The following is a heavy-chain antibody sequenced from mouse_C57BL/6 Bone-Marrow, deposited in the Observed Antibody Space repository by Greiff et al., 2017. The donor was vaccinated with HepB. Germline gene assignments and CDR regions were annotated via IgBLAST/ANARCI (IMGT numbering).Heavy chain of an antibody. CDR2: SYPGDGDT. CDR1: GYAFSSSW. Sequence: QVQLQQSGPELVKPGASVKISCKASGYAFSSSWMNWVKQRPGKGLEWIGRSYPGDGDTNYNGKFKGKATLTADKSSSTAYMQLSSLTSEDSAVYFCARSGNFFDYWGQGTTLTVSS. J-gene: IGHJ2*01. CDR3: ARSGNFFDY. D-gene: IGHD3-1*01. V-gene: IGHV1-82*01.